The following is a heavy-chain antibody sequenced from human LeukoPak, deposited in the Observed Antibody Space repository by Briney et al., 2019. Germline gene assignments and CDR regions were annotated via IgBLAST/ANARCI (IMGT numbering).Heavy chain of an antibody. CDR3: ARLRLPVGPFDY. Sequence: PGGSLRLSYAASGFTFSGDWVTWVGQSLAKIQDWVANIKEDGSEKYYVDSVKGRFTISRDNSKNSLYLQMNSLRAEDTAVYYCARLRLPVGPFDYWGQGTLVTASS. CDR1: GFTFSGDW. V-gene: IGHV3-7*04. J-gene: IGHJ4*02. CDR2: IKEDGSEK.